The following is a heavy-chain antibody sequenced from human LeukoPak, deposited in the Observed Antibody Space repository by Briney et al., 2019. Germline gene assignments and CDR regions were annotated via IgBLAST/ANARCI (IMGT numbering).Heavy chain of an antibody. CDR3: ARGEDGTGDYRPTYFDS. CDR2: INYGGGT. Sequence: SQTLSLTCTVSGASISSGGYFWNWIRQPPGKGLEWIGEINYGGGTRYNPSLKSRATISVDTSKKQFSLSLTSVTAADTAVYYCARGEDGTGDYRPTYFDSWGQGTLVTVSS. CDR1: GASISSGGYF. V-gene: IGHV4-31*03. J-gene: IGHJ4*02. D-gene: IGHD4-17*01.